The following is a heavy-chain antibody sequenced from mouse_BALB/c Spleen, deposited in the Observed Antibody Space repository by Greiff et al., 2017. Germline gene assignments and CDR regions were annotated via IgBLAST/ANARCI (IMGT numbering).Heavy chain of an antibody. J-gene: IGHJ4*01. D-gene: IGHD2-10*02. V-gene: IGHV1-18*01. CDR3: ARPYGNYGDYAMDY. Sequence: SGPELVKPGASVKIPCKASGYTFTDYNMDWVKQSHGKSLEWIGDINPNNGGTIYNQKFKGKATLTVDKSSSTAYMELRSLTSEDTAVYYCARPYGNYGDYAMDYWGQGTSVTVSS. CDR2: INPNNGGT. CDR1: GYTFTDYN.